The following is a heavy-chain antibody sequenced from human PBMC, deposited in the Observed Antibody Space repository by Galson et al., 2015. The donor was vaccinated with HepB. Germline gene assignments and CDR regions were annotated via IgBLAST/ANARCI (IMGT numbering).Heavy chain of an antibody. CDR3: ARDRRGEDY. CDR1: GGSISSSSYY. D-gene: IGHD3-10*01. Sequence: LSLTCTVSGGSISSSSYYWGWIRQPPGKGLEWIGSIYYTGSTYYNPSLKSRVTISVDTSKNQFSLKLSSVTAADTAVYYCARDRRGEDYWGQGTLVTVSS. J-gene: IGHJ4*02. CDR2: IYYTGST. V-gene: IGHV4-39*07.